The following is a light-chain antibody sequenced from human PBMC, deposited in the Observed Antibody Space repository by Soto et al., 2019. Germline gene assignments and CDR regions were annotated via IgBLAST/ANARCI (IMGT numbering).Light chain of an antibody. J-gene: IGKJ4*01. CDR1: QSVSAY. Sequence: EVVLTQSPDALSLSPGERATVSCRASQSVSAYLAWYQQRPGQAPRLLIYDVSNRAPGIPDRFSGGGSGTDFTLGIRSLQPEDSATHYCLRRFDCPTFGGGA. CDR2: DVS. V-gene: IGKV3-11*01. CDR3: LRRFDCPT.